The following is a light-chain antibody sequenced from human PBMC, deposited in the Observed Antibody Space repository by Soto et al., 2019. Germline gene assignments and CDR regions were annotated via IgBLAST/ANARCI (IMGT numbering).Light chain of an antibody. CDR3: QQYDNLVLT. V-gene: IGKV1-33*01. CDR2: DAS. Sequence: DIKMTQSPPSLSASVGDRVTITCQASQDIANHLNWYQQKPGKAPKLLIYDASNLKSGVPSRFSGNGSGTAFTFTITSLQPEDIATYYCQQYDNLVLTFGGGTKVEI. CDR1: QDIANH. J-gene: IGKJ4*01.